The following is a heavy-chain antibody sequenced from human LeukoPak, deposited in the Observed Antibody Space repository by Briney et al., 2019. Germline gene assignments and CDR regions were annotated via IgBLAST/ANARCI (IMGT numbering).Heavy chain of an antibody. D-gene: IGHD3-10*01. CDR1: GFTFSSYG. CDR3: ARKTPMAGDAFDI. CDR2: ISYDGSNK. V-gene: IGHV3-30*03. Sequence: GRSLRLSCAASGFTFSSYGMHWVRQAPGKGLEWVAVISYDGSNKYYADSVKGRFTISRDNSKNTLYLQMNSLRAEDTAVYYCARKTPMAGDAFDIWGQGTMVTVSS. J-gene: IGHJ3*02.